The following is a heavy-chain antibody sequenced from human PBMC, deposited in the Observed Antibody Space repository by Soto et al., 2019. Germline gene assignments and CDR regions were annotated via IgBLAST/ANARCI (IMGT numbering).Heavy chain of an antibody. Sequence: VKVSCTASGYTFTSYGISWVRQAPGQGLEWMGWISAYNGNTNYAQKLQGRVTMTTDTSTSTAYMELRSLRSDDTAVYYCAREGRGKKAGYNGLVSLGYWGQGTLVTV. J-gene: IGHJ4*02. D-gene: IGHD2-2*02. CDR3: AREGRGKKAGYNGLVSLGY. CDR1: GYTFTSYG. CDR2: ISAYNGNT. V-gene: IGHV1-18*04.